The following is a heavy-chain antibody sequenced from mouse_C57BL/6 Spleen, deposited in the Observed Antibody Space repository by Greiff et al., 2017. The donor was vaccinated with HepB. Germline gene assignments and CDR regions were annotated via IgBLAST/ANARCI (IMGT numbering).Heavy chain of an antibody. J-gene: IGHJ3*01. CDR1: GIDFSRYW. CDR2: INPDSSTI. D-gene: IGHD4-1*01. V-gene: IGHV4-1*01. Sequence: EVKLLQSGGGLVQPGGSLKLSCAASGIDFSRYWMSWVRRAPGKGLEWIGEINPDSSTINYAPSLKDKFIISRDNAKNTLYLQMSKVRSEDTALYYCARRELGRAWFAYWGQGTLVTVSA. CDR3: ARRELGRAWFAY.